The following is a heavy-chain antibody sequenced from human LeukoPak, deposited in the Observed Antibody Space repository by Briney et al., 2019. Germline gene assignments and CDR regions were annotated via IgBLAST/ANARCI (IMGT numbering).Heavy chain of an antibody. CDR2: IIRRISKI. V-gene: IGHV3-21*01. Sequence: GGSLRLSCAASGFTFRRYSIKGGGQAPGKGRGWGSPIIRRISKIYYADSVKGRFTISRDNAKNSLYLQMNSLRAEDTAVYYCARVYPYGSGSYYLPYYYGMDVWGQGTTVTVSS. CDR1: GFTFRRYS. CDR3: ARVYPYGSGSYYLPYYYGMDV. J-gene: IGHJ6*02. D-gene: IGHD3-10*01.